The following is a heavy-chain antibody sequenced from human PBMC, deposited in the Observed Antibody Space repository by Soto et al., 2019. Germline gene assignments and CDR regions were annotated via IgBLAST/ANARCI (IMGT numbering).Heavy chain of an antibody. Sequence: QVHLVQSGAEVKKPGASVKVSCKASGYTFTSYGITWVRQAPGQGLEWMGWISAHNGNTDYAQKHQGRVIVNRDTSRSTAYMEQRSLRPDDKAVYYCARGRYGDYWGQGALVTVSS. CDR1: GYTFTSYG. D-gene: IGHD1-1*01. V-gene: IGHV1-18*01. J-gene: IGHJ4*02. CDR3: ARGRYGDY. CDR2: ISAHNGNT.